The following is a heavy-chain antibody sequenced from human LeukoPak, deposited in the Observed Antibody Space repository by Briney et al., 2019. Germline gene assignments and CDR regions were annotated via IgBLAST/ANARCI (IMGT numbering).Heavy chain of an antibody. CDR2: IYYSGST. Sequence: PSETLSLTCSVSGGSISYFYWNWIRQAPGKGLEWIGYIYYSGSTNYNPSLKSRVTISVDTSKNQFSLKLSSVTAADTAVYYCARASPVSAAISGLGVWYMDVWGKGTTVTIS. CDR3: ARASPVSAAISGLGVWYMDV. V-gene: IGHV4-59*01. CDR1: GGSISYFY. J-gene: IGHJ6*03. D-gene: IGHD2-2*01.